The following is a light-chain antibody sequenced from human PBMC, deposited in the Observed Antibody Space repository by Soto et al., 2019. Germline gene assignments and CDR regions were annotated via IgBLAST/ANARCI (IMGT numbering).Light chain of an antibody. CDR3: SSYTGITTLGI. J-gene: IGLJ2*01. CDR1: SRDIGAYNF. CDR2: NVN. Sequence: QSALTQPASVSGSPGQSITISCTGTSRDIGAYNFISWYQQHPGKAPKLLIYNVNDRPTGVSNRFSGSKSGSAASLTISGLQAEDEADYYCSSYTGITTLGIFGGGTQLTVL. V-gene: IGLV2-14*01.